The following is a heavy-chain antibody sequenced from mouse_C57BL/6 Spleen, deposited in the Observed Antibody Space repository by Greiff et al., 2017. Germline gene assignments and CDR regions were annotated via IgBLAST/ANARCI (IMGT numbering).Heavy chain of an antibody. J-gene: IGHJ3*01. CDR3: ARECYAAWFAY. CDR1: GYTFTDYY. D-gene: IGHD2-12*01. V-gene: IGHV1-26*01. Sequence: VQLQQSGPELVKPGASVKISCKASGYTFTDYYMNWVKQSHGKSLEWIGDINPNNGGTSYNQKFKGKATLTVDKSSSTAYMELHSLTSEDSAVYYCARECYAAWFAYWGQGTLVTVSA. CDR2: INPNNGGT.